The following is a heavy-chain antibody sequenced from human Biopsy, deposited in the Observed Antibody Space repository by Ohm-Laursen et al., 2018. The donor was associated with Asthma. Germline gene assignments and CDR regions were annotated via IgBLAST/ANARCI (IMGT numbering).Heavy chain of an antibody. CDR3: ARAQDYYDSRGYYRSFDY. D-gene: IGHD3-22*01. CDR1: YFSITSVGYY. CDR2: IYYSGST. V-gene: IGHV4-31*03. Sequence: TLSLTCTVSYFSITSVGYYWTWLRQHPGKGLEWIGFIYYSGSTYYNPSLKSRVSISIDTSKNQFSLKLSSVTAADTAVYYCARAQDYYDSRGYYRSFDYWGQGPLVTVP. J-gene: IGHJ4*02.